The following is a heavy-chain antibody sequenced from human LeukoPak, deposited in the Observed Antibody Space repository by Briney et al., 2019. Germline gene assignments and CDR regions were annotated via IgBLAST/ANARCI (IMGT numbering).Heavy chain of an antibody. CDR1: GFTFITYW. Sequence: GGSLRLSCAASGFTFITYWMHWVRQAPGKGLVWVSRINNDGSNRNYADSVKGRFTISRDNAKNTLYLQMNSLRAEDTAVYYCARPSVAGPYFDFWGQGTVVTVSS. CDR3: ARPSVAGPYFDF. CDR2: INNDGSNR. V-gene: IGHV3-74*01. D-gene: IGHD6-19*01. J-gene: IGHJ4*02.